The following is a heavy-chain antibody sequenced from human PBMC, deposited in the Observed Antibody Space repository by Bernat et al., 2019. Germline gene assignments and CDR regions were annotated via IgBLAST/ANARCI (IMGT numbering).Heavy chain of an antibody. D-gene: IGHD4-23*01. CDR3: ARDSQRGTTVVTLGCMFGAHWYFDL. CDR2: INPSGGST. Sequence: QVQLVQSGAEVKKPGASVKVSCKASGYTFTSYYMHWVRQAPGQGLEWMGIINPSGGSTSYAQKFQGRVTMTRDTSTSTVYMELSSLRSEDTAVYYCARDSQRGTTVVTLGCMFGAHWYFDLWGRGTLVTVSS. V-gene: IGHV1-46*01. J-gene: IGHJ2*01. CDR1: GYTFTSYY.